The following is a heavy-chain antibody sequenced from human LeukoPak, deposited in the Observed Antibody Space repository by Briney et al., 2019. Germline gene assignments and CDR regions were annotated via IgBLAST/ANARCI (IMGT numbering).Heavy chain of an antibody. J-gene: IGHJ4*02. CDR3: AREEFLEWLLHINYFDY. D-gene: IGHD3-3*01. CDR2: IRYDGSNK. Sequence: QAGGSLRLSCAASGFTFSSYGMHWVRQAPGKGLEWVAFIRYDGSNKYYADSVKGRFTISRDNSKNTLYLQMNSLRAEDTAVYYCAREEFLEWLLHINYFDYWGQGTLVTVPS. V-gene: IGHV3-30*02. CDR1: GFTFSSYG.